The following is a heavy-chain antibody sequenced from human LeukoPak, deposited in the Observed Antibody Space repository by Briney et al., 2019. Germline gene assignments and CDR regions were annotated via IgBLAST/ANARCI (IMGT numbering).Heavy chain of an antibody. Sequence: PGGSLRLSCAASGLSFSSYGMSWVRQAPGKGLEWVSAISGSGANTYYADSVKGRFTISRDNAKNTLYLQMNSLRDEDTAVYYCARLRILPSQGIDPWGQGTLVTVSS. CDR2: ISGSGANT. CDR1: GLSFSSYG. V-gene: IGHV3-23*01. D-gene: IGHD2-15*01. CDR3: ARLRILPSQGIDP. J-gene: IGHJ5*02.